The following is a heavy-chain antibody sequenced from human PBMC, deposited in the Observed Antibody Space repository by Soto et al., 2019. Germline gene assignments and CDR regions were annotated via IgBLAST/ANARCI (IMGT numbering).Heavy chain of an antibody. J-gene: IGHJ5*02. CDR3: AKGPGIAAAVNNWFDP. D-gene: IGHD6-13*01. Sequence: GSLRLSCAASGFTFSSYAMSWVRQAPGKGLEWVSAISGSGGSTYYADSVKGRFTISRDNSKNTLYLQMNSLRAEDTAVYYCAKGPGIAAAVNNWFDPWGQGTLVTVSS. CDR2: ISGSGGST. CDR1: GFTFSSYA. V-gene: IGHV3-23*01.